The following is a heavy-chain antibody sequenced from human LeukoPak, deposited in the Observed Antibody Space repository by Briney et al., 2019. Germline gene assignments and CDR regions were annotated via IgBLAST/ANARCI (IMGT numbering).Heavy chain of an antibody. Sequence: ASVKVSCKASGYTFTGYFMHWVRQAPGQGLEWMGWINPNSGGTNYAQKFQGRVTMTRDTSISTAYIELSRLRSDGTAVYYCARDNDSRDPPHFDYWGQGTLVTVSS. V-gene: IGHV1-2*02. CDR1: GYTFTGYF. CDR3: ARDNDSRDPPHFDY. D-gene: IGHD3-16*01. J-gene: IGHJ4*02. CDR2: INPNSGGT.